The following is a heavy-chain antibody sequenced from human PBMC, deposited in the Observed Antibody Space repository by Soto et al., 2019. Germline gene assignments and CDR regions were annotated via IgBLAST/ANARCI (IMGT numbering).Heavy chain of an antibody. CDR3: ARGRSGRLLPFDY. CDR2: IYSGGST. D-gene: IGHD2-15*01. CDR1: GFTVSSNY. Sequence: PGASLRLSCAASGFTVSSNYMSWVRQAPGKGLEWVSVIYSGGSTYYADSVKGRFTISRDNSKNTLYLQMNSLRAEETAVYYCARGRSGRLLPFDYWGQGTLVTVSS. V-gene: IGHV3-53*01. J-gene: IGHJ4*02.